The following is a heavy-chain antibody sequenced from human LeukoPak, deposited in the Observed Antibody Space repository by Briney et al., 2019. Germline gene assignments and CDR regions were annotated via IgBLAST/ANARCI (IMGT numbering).Heavy chain of an antibody. CDR2: IYYSGST. J-gene: IGHJ4*02. CDR3: ARRFTMIVVIPEDYFDY. V-gene: IGHV4-39*01. CDR1: GGSISSSSYY. Sequence: SETLSLTCTVSGGSISSSSYYWGWIRQPPGKGLEWIGSIYYSGSTYYNPSLKSRVTIPVDTSKNQFSLKLSSVTAADTAVYYCARRFTMIVVIPEDYFDYWGQGTLVTVSS. D-gene: IGHD3-22*01.